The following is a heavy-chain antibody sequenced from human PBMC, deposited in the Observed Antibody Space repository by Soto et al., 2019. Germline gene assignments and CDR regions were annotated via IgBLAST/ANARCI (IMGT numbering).Heavy chain of an antibody. Sequence: QVQLVQSGAEVKKPGASVKVSCKASGYTFTSYGITWVRQAPGQGLEWMGWISAYNGNTNYAQKLQGRVTITTYTSTSTAYMELRSLRSDDTAVYYCSRTDSRPQDFDYWGQGTLVTVSS. D-gene: IGHD6-13*01. CDR2: ISAYNGNT. CDR1: GYTFTSYG. CDR3: SRTDSRPQDFDY. J-gene: IGHJ4*02. V-gene: IGHV1-18*01.